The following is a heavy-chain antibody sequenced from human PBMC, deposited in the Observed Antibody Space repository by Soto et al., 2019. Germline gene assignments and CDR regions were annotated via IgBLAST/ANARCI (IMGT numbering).Heavy chain of an antibody. CDR3: AHIVVAGLGYYFDY. Sequence: QITLKDSGPTLVKPTQTLTLTCTFSGFSLSSTRMAVGWIRQPPGKALEWLALIYWDDDNRYSPFLKSRLTITKDTSKNQVVLTMSNMDPVDTARYYCAHIVVAGLGYYFDYWGQGTLVTVSS. D-gene: IGHD6-19*01. CDR2: IYWDDDN. V-gene: IGHV2-5*02. J-gene: IGHJ4*02. CDR1: GFSLSSTRMA.